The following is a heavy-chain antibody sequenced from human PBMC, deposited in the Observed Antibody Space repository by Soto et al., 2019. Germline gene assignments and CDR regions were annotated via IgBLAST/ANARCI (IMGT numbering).Heavy chain of an antibody. V-gene: IGHV3-33*01. CDR1: GFTFSSYG. CDR2: IWYDGSNK. J-gene: IGHJ4*02. Sequence: GGSLRLSCAASGFTFSSYGMHWVRQAPGKGLEWVAVIWYDGSNKYYADSVKGRFTISRDNSKNTLYLQMNSLRAEDTAVYYCAREGYDILTGYYNRDIDYWGQGTLVTVSS. D-gene: IGHD3-9*01. CDR3: AREGYDILTGYYNRDIDY.